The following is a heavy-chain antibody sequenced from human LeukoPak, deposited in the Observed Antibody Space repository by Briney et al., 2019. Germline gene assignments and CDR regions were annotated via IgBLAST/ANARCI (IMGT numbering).Heavy chain of an antibody. CDR1: GGTFSSYA. CDR2: IIPIFGTA. CDR3: AKIHCSSTSCYDGRGWFDP. Sequence: SVKVSCRASGGTFSSYAITWVRQAPGQGLEWMGGIIPIFGTANYAQKFQGRVTITADESTSTAYMELSSLRFEDTAVYYCAKIHCSSTSCYDGRGWFDPWGQGTLVTVSS. D-gene: IGHD2-2*01. J-gene: IGHJ5*02. V-gene: IGHV1-69*13.